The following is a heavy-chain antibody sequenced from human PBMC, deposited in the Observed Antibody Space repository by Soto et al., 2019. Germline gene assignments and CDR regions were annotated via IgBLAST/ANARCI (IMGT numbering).Heavy chain of an antibody. D-gene: IGHD3-16*01. V-gene: IGHV3-30*18. CDR3: AKVDDRYYYYGMDV. CDR1: GFTFSSYG. CDR2: ISYDGSNK. J-gene: IGHJ6*02. Sequence: QVQLVESGGGVVQPGRSLRLSCAASGFTFSSYGMHWVRQAPGKGLEWVAVISYDGSNKYYADSVKGRFTISRDNSKNTLYLQMNSLRAEDTAVYYCAKVDDRYYYYGMDVWGQGTTVTVSS.